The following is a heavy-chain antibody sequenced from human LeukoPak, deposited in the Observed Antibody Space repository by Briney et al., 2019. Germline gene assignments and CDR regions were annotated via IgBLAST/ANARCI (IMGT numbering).Heavy chain of an antibody. V-gene: IGHV3-7*01. Sequence: PGGSLRLSCAASGFTFSSYWMSWVRQAPGKGLEWVANIKQDGSETYSVDPVKGRSTIPRNNAKTTLYLQMNSLGAEDTALYYCARDLGHTYYYDSSGNESVDAFDIWGQGTMVTVSS. CDR2: IKQDGSET. D-gene: IGHD3-22*01. J-gene: IGHJ3*02. CDR3: ARDLGHTYYYDSSGNESVDAFDI. CDR1: GFTFSSYW.